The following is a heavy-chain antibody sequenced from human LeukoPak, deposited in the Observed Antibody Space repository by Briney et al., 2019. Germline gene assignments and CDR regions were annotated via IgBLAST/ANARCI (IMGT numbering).Heavy chain of an antibody. J-gene: IGHJ4*02. V-gene: IGHV3-74*01. CDR3: VRALSGSDDY. D-gene: IGHD2-15*01. CDR1: GFTFSGQW. CDR2: IDSDGITT. Sequence: AGGSLRLSCAASGFTFSGQWMHWVRQAPGKGLMWISRIDSDGITTSYADSVRGRFTISRDNAKNTLSLQMNSLRADDTAVYYCVRALSGSDDYWGQGTLVTVSS.